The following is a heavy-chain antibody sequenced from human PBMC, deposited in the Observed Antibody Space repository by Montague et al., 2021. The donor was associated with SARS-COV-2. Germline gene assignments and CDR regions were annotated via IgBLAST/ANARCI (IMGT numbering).Heavy chain of an antibody. D-gene: IGHD3-22*01. CDR3: VREKYYFNDSGSK. CDR1: GVTISSGSYY. Sequence: SETLSLTCSVSGVTISSGSYYRSWARQPPGKGLEWIGYVYNTGCTNYNPSLKSRVTLSIDTSKNQFSLNLTSVTAAYTAVYYCVREKYYFNDSGSKWGQGTLVT. J-gene: IGHJ4*02. V-gene: IGHV4-61*01. CDR2: VYNTGCT.